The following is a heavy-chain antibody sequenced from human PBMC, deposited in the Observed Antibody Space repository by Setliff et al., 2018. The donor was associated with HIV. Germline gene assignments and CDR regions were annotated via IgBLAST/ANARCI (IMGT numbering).Heavy chain of an antibody. D-gene: IGHD3-22*01. CDR3: ARSNLEYYYDFSGPWGT. CDR2: INTNTGNP. Sequence: GASVKVSCKASGYTFTSYAMNWVRQAPGQGLEWMGWINTNTGNPTYAQGFTGRFVFSLDTSVSTAYLQISRLTSEDTAIYYCARSNLEYYYDFSGPWGTWGQGTLVTVSS. CDR1: GYTFTSYA. J-gene: IGHJ5*02. V-gene: IGHV7-4-1*02.